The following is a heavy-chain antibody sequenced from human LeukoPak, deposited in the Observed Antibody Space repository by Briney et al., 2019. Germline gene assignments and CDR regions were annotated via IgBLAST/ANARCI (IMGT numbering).Heavy chain of an antibody. V-gene: IGHV4-39*01. D-gene: IGHD6-13*01. CDR2: IYYSGST. CDR3: ARLWAAAAGTTD. CDR1: GGSISSSSYY. Sequence: SETLSLTCTVSGGSISSSSYYWGWIRQPPGKGLEWIGSIYYSGSTYYNPSLKSRVTISVDTSKNQFSLKLSSVTAADTAVYYCARLWAAAAGTTDWGQGTLVTVSS. J-gene: IGHJ4*02.